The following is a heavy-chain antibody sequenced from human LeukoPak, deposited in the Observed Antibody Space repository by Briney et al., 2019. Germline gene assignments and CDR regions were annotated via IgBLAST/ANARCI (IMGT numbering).Heavy chain of an antibody. CDR2: ISYSGVT. J-gene: IGHJ4*02. CDR3: ARVPGDSYGFGYFDY. CDR1: GGSISSYY. V-gene: IGHV4-59*01. D-gene: IGHD5-18*01. Sequence: SETLSLTCTVSGGSISSYYWSWIRQPPGKGLEWIGYISYSGVTNYNLSLKSRVTISVDTSENQFSLKLSSVTAAGTAVYYCARVPGDSYGFGYFDYWGQGTLVTVSS.